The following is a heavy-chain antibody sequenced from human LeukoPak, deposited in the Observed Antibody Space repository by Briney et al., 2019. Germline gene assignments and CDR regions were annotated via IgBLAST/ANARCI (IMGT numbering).Heavy chain of an antibody. J-gene: IGHJ6*02. Sequence: SVKVSCKASGGTFISYAISWVRQAPGQGLEWMGGIIPIFGTANYAQKFQGRVTITADESTSTAYMELSSLRSEDTAVYYCARGKVVTTPFLPISYYYYGMDVWGQGTTVTVSS. D-gene: IGHD4-23*01. CDR2: IIPIFGTA. CDR1: GGTFISYA. CDR3: ARGKVVTTPFLPISYYYYGMDV. V-gene: IGHV1-69*13.